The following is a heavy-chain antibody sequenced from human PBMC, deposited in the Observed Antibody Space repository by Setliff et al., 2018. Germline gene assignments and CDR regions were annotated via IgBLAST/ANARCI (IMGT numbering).Heavy chain of an antibody. Sequence: PSETLSLTCTVSGGSISSSSYYWSWIRQPPGKGLEWIGYIYSSGSTYYNPSLKRRVSISVDTSKNQFSLKLSSVTAADTAVYYCARESSYYYVDVWANGTTVTVSS. CDR3: ARESSYYYVDV. V-gene: IGHV4-30-4*08. D-gene: IGHD6-13*01. J-gene: IGHJ6*03. CDR2: IYSSGST. CDR1: GGSISSSSYY.